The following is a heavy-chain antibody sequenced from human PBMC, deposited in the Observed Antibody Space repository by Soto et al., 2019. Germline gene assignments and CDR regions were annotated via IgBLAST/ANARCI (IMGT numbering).Heavy chain of an antibody. CDR2: ISAYNGNT. Sequence: ASVKVSCKASGYTFTSYGISWVRQAPGQGLEWMGWISAYNGNTKYAQKLQSRVPMTTDASTSTVYMELSSLRSEDTAVYYFARVVSHPLRTYYFDYWGQGTLVTVSS. CDR1: GYTFTSYG. CDR3: ARVVSHPLRTYYFDY. V-gene: IGHV1-18*01. J-gene: IGHJ4*02. D-gene: IGHD1-26*01.